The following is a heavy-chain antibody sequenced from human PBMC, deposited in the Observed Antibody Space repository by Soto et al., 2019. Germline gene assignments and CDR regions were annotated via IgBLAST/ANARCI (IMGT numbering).Heavy chain of an antibody. D-gene: IGHD5-18*01. CDR2: INHSGST. Sequence: QVQLQQWGAGLLKPSETLSLTCAVYGGSFSGYYWSWIRQPPGKGLEWIGEINHSGSTNYNPSLKSRVTISVDTSKNQFSLKLSSVTAADTAVYYCARGQGGYSYPNWSDPWGQGTLVTVSS. CDR3: ARGQGGYSYPNWSDP. CDR1: GGSFSGYY. J-gene: IGHJ5*02. V-gene: IGHV4-34*01.